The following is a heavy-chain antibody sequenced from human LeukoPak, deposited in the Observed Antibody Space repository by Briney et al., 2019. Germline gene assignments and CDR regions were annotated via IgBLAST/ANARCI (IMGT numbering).Heavy chain of an antibody. V-gene: IGHV3-64D*06. CDR3: VKASLFRIAAAGAWWFDP. J-gene: IGHJ5*02. Sequence: PGGSLRLSCSASGFTFSSYAMHWVRQAPGKGLEYVSAISSNGGSTYYADSVKGRFTISRDNSKNTLYLQMSSLRAEDTAVYYCVKASLFRIAAAGAWWFDPWGQGTLVTVSS. D-gene: IGHD6-13*01. CDR1: GFTFSSYA. CDR2: ISSNGGST.